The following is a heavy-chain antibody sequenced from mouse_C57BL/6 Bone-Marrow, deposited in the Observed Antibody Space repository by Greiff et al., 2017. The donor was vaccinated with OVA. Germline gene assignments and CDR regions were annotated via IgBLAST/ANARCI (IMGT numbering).Heavy chain of an antibody. CDR1: GYTFTSYW. Sequence: VQLQQPGAELVRPGSSVKLSCKASGYTFTSYWMHWVKQRPIQGLEWIGNIDPSDSDTHYNQKFKDKATLTVDKSSSTAYMQLSSVTSDDSAVYYCASREVRGLFDYWGQGTTLTVSS. D-gene: IGHD1-1*01. J-gene: IGHJ2*01. CDR2: IDPSDSDT. CDR3: ASREVRGLFDY. V-gene: IGHV1-52*01.